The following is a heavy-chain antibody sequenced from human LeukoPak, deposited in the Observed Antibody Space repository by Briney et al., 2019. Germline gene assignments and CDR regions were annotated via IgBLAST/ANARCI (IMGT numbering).Heavy chain of an antibody. Sequence: SETLSLTATVPVGSTTVIIYYGGWVRHPPGKGLGWIGRRFYRGSTYYNPSLKSRVTISVDTSKNQFSLKLSSVTAADTAVYYCARDAGHQLSRRNYYAMDVWGQGTTVTVSS. CDR2: RFYRGST. V-gene: IGHV4-39*07. CDR3: ARDAGHQLSRRNYYAMDV. D-gene: IGHD1-1*01. CDR1: VGSTTVIIYY. J-gene: IGHJ6*02.